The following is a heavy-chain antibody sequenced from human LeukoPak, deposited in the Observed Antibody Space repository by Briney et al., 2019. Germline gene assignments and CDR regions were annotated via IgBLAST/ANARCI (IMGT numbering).Heavy chain of an antibody. CDR3: ARGHINCSGGSCYRHNWFDP. CDR1: GGSVSSGSYY. D-gene: IGHD2-15*01. Sequence: SETLSLTCTVSGGSVSSGSYYWSWIRQPPGKGLEWIGYIYYSGSTNYNPSLKSRVTISVDTSKNQFSLKLSSATAADTAVYYCARGHINCSGGSCYRHNWFDPWGQGTLVTVSS. CDR2: IYYSGST. V-gene: IGHV4-61*01. J-gene: IGHJ5*02.